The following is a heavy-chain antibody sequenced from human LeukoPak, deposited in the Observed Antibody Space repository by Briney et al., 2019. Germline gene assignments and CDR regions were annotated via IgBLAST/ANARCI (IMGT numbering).Heavy chain of an antibody. D-gene: IGHD2-2*01. J-gene: IGHJ3*02. CDR3: ARDFRCSSTSCYRAAFDI. CDR2: ISAYNGST. V-gene: IGHV1-18*01. CDR1: GYTFTSYG. Sequence: ASVKVSCKASGYTFTSYGISWVRQAPGQGLEWMGWISAYNGSTSYAQKFQGRVTMTRDTSTSTVYMELSSLRSEDTAVYYCARDFRCSSTSCYRAAFDIWGQGTMVTVSS.